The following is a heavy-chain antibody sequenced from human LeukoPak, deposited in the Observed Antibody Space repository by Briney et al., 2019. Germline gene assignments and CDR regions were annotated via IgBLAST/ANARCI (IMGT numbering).Heavy chain of an antibody. J-gene: IGHJ4*02. CDR1: GFTFSSYA. CDR3: ARELSGTTSYYFDY. D-gene: IGHD1-7*01. Sequence: PGGSLRLSCSASGFTFSSYAMHWVRQAPGKGLEFVSSIGSNGISTYYADSVKGRFTISRDNAKNSLYLQMNSLRVEDTAVYYCARELSGTTSYYFDYWGQGTLVTVSS. V-gene: IGHV3-64*04. CDR2: IGSNGIST.